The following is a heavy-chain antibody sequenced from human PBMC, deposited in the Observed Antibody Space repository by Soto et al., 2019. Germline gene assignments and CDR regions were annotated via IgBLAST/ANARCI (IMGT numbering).Heavy chain of an antibody. CDR1: GDTFSSYA. Sequence: QVQLVQSGAEVKKPGSSVKVSCKASGDTFSSYAISWVRQAPGQGLEWMGGIIPIFGTANYAQKFKGRVTITADESTSTASMELSSLRSEDTAVYYCARDGSGYRSRASPMDVWGQGTTVTVSS. V-gene: IGHV1-69*01. CDR3: ARDGSGYRSRASPMDV. J-gene: IGHJ6*02. D-gene: IGHD3-22*01. CDR2: IIPIFGTA.